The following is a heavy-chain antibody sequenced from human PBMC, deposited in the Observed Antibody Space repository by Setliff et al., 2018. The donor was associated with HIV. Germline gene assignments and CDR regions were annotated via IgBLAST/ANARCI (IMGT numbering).Heavy chain of an antibody. D-gene: IGHD3-10*01. V-gene: IGHV4-38-2*01. CDR1: GYSISSGCY. Sequence: SETLSLTCAVSGYSISSGCYWGWIRQPPGKGLEWIGSMYHTGSTYYSPSLNSRFTISVDTSKNQFSLKLNSVKAADTAVYYCVRAGVRRGLGSGSFRYRAYYFDQWGQGTLVTVSS. CDR2: MYHTGST. J-gene: IGHJ4*02. CDR3: VRAGVRRGLGSGSFRYRAYYFDQ.